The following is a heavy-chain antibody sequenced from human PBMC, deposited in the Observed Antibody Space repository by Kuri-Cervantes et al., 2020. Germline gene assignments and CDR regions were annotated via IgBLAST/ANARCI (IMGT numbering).Heavy chain of an antibody. CDR2: INHSGST. D-gene: IGHD3-3*01. CDR3: VRGSRMDYDFWSGYFLEY. V-gene: IGHV4-34*01. CDR1: GGSFSGYY. J-gene: IGHJ4*02. Sequence: SETLSLTCAVYGGSFSGYYWSWIRQPPGKGLEWIGEINHSGSTNYNPSLKSRVTISVDTSKNQFSLKLSSVTAADTAVYYCVRGSRMDYDFWSGYFLEYWGQGTLVTVSS.